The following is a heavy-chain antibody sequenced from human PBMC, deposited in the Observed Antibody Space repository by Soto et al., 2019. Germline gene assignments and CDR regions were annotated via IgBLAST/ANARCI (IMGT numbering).Heavy chain of an antibody. Sequence: QVELVQSGAEVKKPGSSVKVSCQASEDTFRNYAISWVRQAPGQGLEWMGGIIPIFGTANYAQKFQGRVTITADPPANTVFLELSSLRSEDPAVYYWAGTKYDSSAYYYWYLGLWGRGTLVTVSS. CDR1: EDTFRNYA. CDR3: AGTKYDSSAYYYWYLGL. J-gene: IGHJ2*01. D-gene: IGHD3-22*01. CDR2: IIPIFGTA. V-gene: IGHV1-69*01.